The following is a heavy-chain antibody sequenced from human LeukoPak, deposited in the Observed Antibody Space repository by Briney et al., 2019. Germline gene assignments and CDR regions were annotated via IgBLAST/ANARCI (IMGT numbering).Heavy chain of an antibody. J-gene: IGHJ4*02. D-gene: IGHD2-15*01. CDR2: IISSSSYI. CDR1: GFTFSNYS. V-gene: IGHV3-21*01. CDR3: AREPPFCSGGYCARLDY. Sequence: PGGSRRLACAAAGFTFSNYSMNWVRQAPGEGLEWVSSIISSSSYIYYADSVKGRFTISRDNAKNSLYLQMNSLRAEDTAVYYCAREPPFCSGGYCARLDYWGQGTLVTVSS.